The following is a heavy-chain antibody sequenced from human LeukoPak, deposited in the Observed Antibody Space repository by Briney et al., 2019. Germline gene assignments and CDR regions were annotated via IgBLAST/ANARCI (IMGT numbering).Heavy chain of an antibody. CDR2: INPNSGGT. CDR3: ARAGGAVAGKDY. D-gene: IGHD6-19*01. V-gene: IGHV1-2*04. CDR1: GYSFTGYY. Sequence: GASVKVSCKASGYSFTGYYMHWGGQAPGQGGEGMGGINPNSGGTNYAQKFQGWVTMTRDTSISTAYMELSTLSSADTAVYYCARAGGAVAGKDYWGQGTLVTVSS. J-gene: IGHJ4*02.